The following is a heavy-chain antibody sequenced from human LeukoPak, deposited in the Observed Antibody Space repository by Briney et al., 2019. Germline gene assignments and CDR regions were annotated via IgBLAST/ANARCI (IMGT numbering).Heavy chain of an antibody. Sequence: PSETLSLTCTVSGGSISSGSYYWSWIRQPAGKGLEWIGYIYYSGSTNYNPSLKSRVTISVDTSKNQFSLKLSSVAAADTAVYYCARDHSSGWNDAFDIWGQGTMVTVSS. D-gene: IGHD6-19*01. J-gene: IGHJ3*02. CDR2: IYYSGST. V-gene: IGHV4-61*10. CDR3: ARDHSSGWNDAFDI. CDR1: GGSISSGSYY.